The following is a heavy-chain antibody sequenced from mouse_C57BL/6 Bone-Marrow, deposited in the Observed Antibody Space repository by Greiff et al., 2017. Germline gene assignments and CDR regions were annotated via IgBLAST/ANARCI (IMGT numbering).Heavy chain of an antibody. CDR1: GYTFTSYW. D-gene: IGHD2-1*01. Sequence: QVQLQQPGAELVKPGASVKLSCKASGYTFTSYWMHWVKQRPGQGLEWIGMIHPNSGSTNYNEKFKSKATLTVDKSSSTAYMQLSSLTSEDSAVYYCARHRGNYLYAMDYWGRGTSVTVSS. V-gene: IGHV1-64*01. CDR3: ARHRGNYLYAMDY. CDR2: IHPNSGST. J-gene: IGHJ4*01.